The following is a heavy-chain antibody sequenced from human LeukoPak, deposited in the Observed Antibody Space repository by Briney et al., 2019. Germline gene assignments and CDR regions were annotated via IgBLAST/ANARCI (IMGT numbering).Heavy chain of an antibody. CDR2: ISAYNGNT. D-gene: IGHD2-21*02. J-gene: IGHJ3*02. CDR1: GYTFTSYG. V-gene: IGHV1-18*01. Sequence: ASVKVSCKASGYTFTSYGISWVRQAPGQGLEWMGWISAYNGNTNYAQKLQGRVTIATDESTSTAYMELSSLRSEDTAVYYCARDIVVVTAISAFDIWGQGTMVTVSS. CDR3: ARDIVVVTAISAFDI.